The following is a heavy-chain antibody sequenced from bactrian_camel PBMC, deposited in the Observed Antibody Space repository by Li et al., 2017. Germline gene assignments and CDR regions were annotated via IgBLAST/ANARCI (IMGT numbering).Heavy chain of an antibody. CDR3: ALTLSPLGIPIYPSDYNY. CDR1: QYTSSSNC. CDR2: IDTSGHRT. V-gene: IGHV3S1*01. J-gene: IGHJ4*01. D-gene: IGHD1*01. Sequence: HVQLVESGGGSVQTGGSLRLSCTSSQYTSSSNCMAWFRQGLGNKREGVAMIDTSGHRTYYADSVKGRFTISQDNAANTVYLQMNSLKPEDTAMYYCALTLSPLGIPIYPSDYNYWGQGTQVTVS.